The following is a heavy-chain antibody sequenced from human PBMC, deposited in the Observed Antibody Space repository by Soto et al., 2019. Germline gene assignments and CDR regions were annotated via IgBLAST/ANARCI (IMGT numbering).Heavy chain of an antibody. D-gene: IGHD2-21*01. CDR1: GFIFSHAW. V-gene: IGHV3-15*07. J-gene: IGHJ5*02. CDR2: VKNNGGAT. CDR3: AADLGPAYDSNNWFDP. Sequence: EVQLVESGGDLVKPGGSLRLSCAASGFIFSHAWFHWVRQPPGKGLELVGCVKNNGGATDYAACVKGRFPISRDDPKDTVYLQMSSLRTEDTAIYYCAADLGPAYDSNNWFDPWGQGTLVTVSS.